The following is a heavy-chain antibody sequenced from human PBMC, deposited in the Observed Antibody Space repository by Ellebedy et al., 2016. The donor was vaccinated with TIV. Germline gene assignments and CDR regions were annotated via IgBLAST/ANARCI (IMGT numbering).Heavy chain of an antibody. CDR1: GYTITTYY. J-gene: IGHJ4*02. D-gene: IGHD3-22*01. CDR2: IIPILGMT. Sequence: ASVKVSCKASGYTITTYYMHWVRQAPGQGLEWMGRIIPILGMTNYAHKFQGRVTITADKSTSTAYMELSSLRSEDTAVYYCAHKHSYDKSGYYSHFDCWGQGTLVTVSS. V-gene: IGHV1-69*02. CDR3: AHKHSYDKSGYYSHFDC.